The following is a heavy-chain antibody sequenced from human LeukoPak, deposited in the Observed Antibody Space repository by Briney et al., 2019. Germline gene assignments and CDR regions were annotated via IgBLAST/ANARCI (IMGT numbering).Heavy chain of an antibody. J-gene: IGHJ3*02. CDR1: GYRFTSYW. D-gene: IGHD3-22*01. Sequence: GESLKISFKGSGYRFTSYWIGWVRPMPGKGLEWMGIIYPGDSDTRYSPSFQGQVTISADKSISTAYLQWSSLKASDIAMYYCARFQYDSSGYLPHDAFDIWGQGTMVTVSS. CDR2: IYPGDSDT. V-gene: IGHV5-51*01. CDR3: ARFQYDSSGYLPHDAFDI.